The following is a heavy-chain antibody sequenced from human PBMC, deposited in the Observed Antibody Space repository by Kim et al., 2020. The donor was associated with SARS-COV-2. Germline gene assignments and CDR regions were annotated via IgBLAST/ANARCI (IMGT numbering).Heavy chain of an antibody. J-gene: IGHJ5*02. D-gene: IGHD5-12*01. CDR3: ARGGYDHWFDP. CDR2: T. V-gene: IGHV5-51*01. Sequence: TRYSPSFQGQVTISADKSISTAYLQWSSLKASDTAMYYCARGGYDHWFDPWGQGTLVTVSS.